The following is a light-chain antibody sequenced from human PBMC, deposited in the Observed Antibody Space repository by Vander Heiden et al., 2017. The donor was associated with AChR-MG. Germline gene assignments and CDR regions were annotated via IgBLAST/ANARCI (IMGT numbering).Light chain of an antibody. Sequence: QSALTQPASVSGSPGQSITISCTGTSSDVGGYNYVSWYQQHPGKAPKRMIEEVSKRPSGVSNRFSGYKSGNTASLTISWLQAEDEADDYCSSSTSRSTLGVFGGGTKLTVL. CDR1: SSDVGGYNY. J-gene: IGLJ3*02. V-gene: IGLV2-14*01. CDR2: EVS. CDR3: SSSTSRSTLGV.